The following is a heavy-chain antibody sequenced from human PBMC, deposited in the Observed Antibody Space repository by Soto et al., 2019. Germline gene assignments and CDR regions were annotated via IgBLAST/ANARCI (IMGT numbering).Heavy chain of an antibody. V-gene: IGHV3-30-3*01. CDR3: ARGSSSSSI. CDR1: VFTFISYA. D-gene: IGHD6-13*01. CDR2: ISYDGSNK. J-gene: IGHJ4*02. Sequence: QPGWSLRLSCASSVFTFISYAMHWVRQAPGKGLEWVAVISYDGSNKYYADSVKGRFTISRDNSKNTLYLQMNSLRAEDTAVYYCARGSSSSSIWGQGTLVTVSS.